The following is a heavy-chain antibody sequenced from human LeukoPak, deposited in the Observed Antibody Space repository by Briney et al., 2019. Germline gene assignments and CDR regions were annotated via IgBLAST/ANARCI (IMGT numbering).Heavy chain of an antibody. Sequence: SETLSLTCTVSGGSISSSSYYWGWIRQPPGKGLEWIGSIYYSGSTYYNPSLKSRVTISVDTSKNQFSLKLRSVTAADTAVYYCARHYYDYGGFDYWGQGALVTVSS. J-gene: IGHJ4*02. CDR1: GGSISSSSYY. CDR3: ARHYYDYGGFDY. V-gene: IGHV4-39*01. D-gene: IGHD3-22*01. CDR2: IYYSGST.